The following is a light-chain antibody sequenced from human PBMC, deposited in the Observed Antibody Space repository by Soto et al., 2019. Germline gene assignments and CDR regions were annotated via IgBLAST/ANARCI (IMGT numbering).Light chain of an antibody. CDR3: SSFAGNNNYV. J-gene: IGLJ2*01. V-gene: IGLV2-8*01. Sequence: QSALTQPPSASGSPGQSVTISCTGTSSDVGGYNYVSWYQQHPGKAPKLMISEVSKRPSGVPDRFSGSKSGNTASLTVSGLQNEDEADYYCSSFAGNNNYVFGVGTKVTVL. CDR1: SSDVGGYNY. CDR2: EVS.